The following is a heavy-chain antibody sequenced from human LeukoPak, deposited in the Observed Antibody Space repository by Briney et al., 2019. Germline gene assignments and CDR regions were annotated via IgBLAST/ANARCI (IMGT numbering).Heavy chain of an antibody. CDR3: AALGWESADYFDY. V-gene: IGHV1-58*02. CDR2: IVVGSGNT. J-gene: IGHJ4*02. Sequence: SVKVSCKASGFTFTSSAMQWVRQARGQRLEWIGWIVVGSGNTNYAQKFQERVTITRDMSTSTAYMELSSLRSEDTAVYYCAALGWESADYFDYWGQGTLVTVSS. D-gene: IGHD1-26*01. CDR1: GFTFTSSA.